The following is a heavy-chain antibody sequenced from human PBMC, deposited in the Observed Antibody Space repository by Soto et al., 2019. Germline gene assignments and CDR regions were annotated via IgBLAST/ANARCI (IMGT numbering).Heavy chain of an antibody. CDR2: IYYSGST. CDR3: ARVGLAYDILTGYYKRYFDY. J-gene: IGHJ4*02. Sequence: SETLSLTCTVSGGSISSGDYYWSWIRQPPGKGLEWIGYIYYSGSTNYNSFLKSRVTISVDTSKNQFSLKLSSVTAADTAVYYCARVGLAYDILTGYYKRYFDYWGQGTLVTVSS. CDR1: GGSISSGDYY. D-gene: IGHD3-9*01. V-gene: IGHV4-61*08.